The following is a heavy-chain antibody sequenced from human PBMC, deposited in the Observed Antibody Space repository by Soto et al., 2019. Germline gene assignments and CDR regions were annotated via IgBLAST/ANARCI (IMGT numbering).Heavy chain of an antibody. Sequence: SETLSLTCAVYGGSFSGYYWSWIRQPPGKGLEWIGEINHSGSTNYNPSLKSRVTISVDTSKNQFSLKLSSVTAADTAVFYCAGLFPYVSSGYHLNYLGQGTLVTVSS. J-gene: IGHJ4*02. V-gene: IGHV4-34*01. CDR3: AGLFPYVSSGYHLNY. CDR2: INHSGST. CDR1: GGSFSGYY. D-gene: IGHD3-22*01.